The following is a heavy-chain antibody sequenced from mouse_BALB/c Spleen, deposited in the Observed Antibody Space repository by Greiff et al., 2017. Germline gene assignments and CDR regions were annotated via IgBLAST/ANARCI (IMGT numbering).Heavy chain of an antibody. J-gene: IGHJ2*01. V-gene: IGHV1-9*01. CDR3: ASYGNYVYFDY. Sequence: QVQLQQSGAELMKPGASVKISCKATGYTFSSYWIEWVKQRPGHGLEWIGEILPGSGSTNYNEKFKGKATFTADTSSNTAYMQLSSLTSEDSAVYYCASYGNYVYFDYWGQGTTLTVSS. D-gene: IGHD2-1*01. CDR2: ILPGSGST. CDR1: GYTFSSYW.